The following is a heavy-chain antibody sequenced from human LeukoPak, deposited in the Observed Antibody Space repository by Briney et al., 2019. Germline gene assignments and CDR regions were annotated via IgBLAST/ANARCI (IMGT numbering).Heavy chain of an antibody. CDR2: IYTSGST. Sequence: SETLSLTCTVSGGSISSYFWSWIRQPAGRGLEWIGRIYTSGSTNYNPSLKSRVTMSIDTSKNQFSLKLSSLTAADTAVYYCASSKLLWFGESPSRYFDYWGQGTLVTVSP. CDR3: ASSKLLWFGESPSRYFDY. J-gene: IGHJ4*02. V-gene: IGHV4-4*07. CDR1: GGSISSYF. D-gene: IGHD3-10*01.